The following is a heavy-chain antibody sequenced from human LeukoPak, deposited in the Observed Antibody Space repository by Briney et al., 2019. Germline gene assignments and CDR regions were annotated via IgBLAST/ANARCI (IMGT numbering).Heavy chain of an antibody. D-gene: IGHD2-2*01. CDR2: IYPGDSDT. CDR1: GYSFTSDW. J-gene: IGHJ4*02. Sequence: GESLKISCKGSGYSFTSDWIGWVRQMPGKGLEWMGIIYPGDSDTRYSPSFPGQVTISAYKSIRTAYLQWSSLKASATAMYYCAYCSSTSCSRTGFDYWGQGTLVTVSS. CDR3: AYCSSTSCSRTGFDY. V-gene: IGHV5-51*01.